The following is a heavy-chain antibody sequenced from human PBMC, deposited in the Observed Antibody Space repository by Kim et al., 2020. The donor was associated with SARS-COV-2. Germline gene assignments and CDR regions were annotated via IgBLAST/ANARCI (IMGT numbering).Heavy chain of an antibody. CDR1: GFTFSSYA. Sequence: GGSLRLSCAASGFTFSSYAMHWVRQAPGKGLEWVAVISYDGSNKYYADSVKGRFTISRDNSKNTLYLQMNSLRAEDTAVYYCAGPTTVTPPYYFDYWGQGTLVTVSS. CDR2: ISYDGSNK. V-gene: IGHV3-30-3*01. CDR3: AGPTTVTPPYYFDY. J-gene: IGHJ4*02. D-gene: IGHD4-17*01.